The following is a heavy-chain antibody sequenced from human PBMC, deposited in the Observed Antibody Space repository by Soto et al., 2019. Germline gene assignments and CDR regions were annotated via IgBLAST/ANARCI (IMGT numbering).Heavy chain of an antibody. CDR3: ARDCSGGSCYPGMDV. Sequence: GGSLELSCAASGFTFNSNTINWVRQAPGKRLEWLSSISSSGYIFSTDSVRGRFTISRDNAKNSVYLQINSLRAEDTAVYFCARDCSGGSCYPGMDVWGQGTTVTVSS. CDR2: ISSSGYI. CDR1: GFTFNSNT. J-gene: IGHJ6*02. V-gene: IGHV3-21*01. D-gene: IGHD2-15*01.